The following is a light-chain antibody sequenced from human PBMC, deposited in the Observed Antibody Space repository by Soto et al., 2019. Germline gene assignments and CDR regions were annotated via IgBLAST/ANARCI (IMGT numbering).Light chain of an antibody. V-gene: IGKV3-20*01. Sequence: IVLTQSPGTLSLSPWARATLSCRASQSVSSNYLAWYQQKPGQAPRLLIYGASTRATGIPDRFSGSGSGTDFTLTISRLEPEDFAVYYCHQYGRSPIYTFGPGTKVDIK. CDR3: HQYGRSPIYT. J-gene: IGKJ3*01. CDR1: QSVSSNY. CDR2: GAS.